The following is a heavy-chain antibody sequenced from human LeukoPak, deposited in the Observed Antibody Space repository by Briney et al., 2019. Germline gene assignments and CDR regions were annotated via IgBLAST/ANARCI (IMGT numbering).Heavy chain of an antibody. V-gene: IGHV3-53*05. CDR1: GFTVSSNY. Sequence: PGGSLRLSCAASGFTVSSNYMSWVRQAPGKGLEWVSVIYSGGSTYYADSVKGRFTISRDNSKNTVYLQMNSLRAEDTAVYSCAKDQWLVLDYWGQGTLVTVSS. CDR2: IYSGGST. J-gene: IGHJ4*02. D-gene: IGHD6-19*01. CDR3: AKDQWLVLDY.